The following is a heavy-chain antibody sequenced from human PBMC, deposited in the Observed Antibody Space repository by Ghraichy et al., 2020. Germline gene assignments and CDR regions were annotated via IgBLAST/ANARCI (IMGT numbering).Heavy chain of an antibody. CDR2: IIAGNGNT. D-gene: IGHD1-1*01. CDR3: ARDSGTPGGALDM. CDR1: GYTFSHHA. Sequence: VQVSCKASGYTFSHHAMDWVRQAPGQRLEWMGWIIAGNGNTRYSRKFQGRVTITRDTSANIVYLELSSLRYEETVVNYCARDSGTPGGALDMWGQGTMVTVS. V-gene: IGHV1-3*01. J-gene: IGHJ3*02.